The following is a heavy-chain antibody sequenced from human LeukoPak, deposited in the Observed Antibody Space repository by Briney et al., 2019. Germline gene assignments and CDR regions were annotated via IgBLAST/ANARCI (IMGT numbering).Heavy chain of an antibody. CDR2: IYYSGST. CDR3: ARVATSYYYGMDV. CDR1: GGSISSYY. Sequence: SETLSLTCTVSGGSISSYYWSWFRQPPGKGLEWIGYIYYSGSTNYNPSLKSRVTISVDTSKNQFSLKLSSVTAADTAVYYCARVATSYYYGMDVWGQGTTVTVSS. J-gene: IGHJ6*02. V-gene: IGHV4-59*01. D-gene: IGHD2-15*01.